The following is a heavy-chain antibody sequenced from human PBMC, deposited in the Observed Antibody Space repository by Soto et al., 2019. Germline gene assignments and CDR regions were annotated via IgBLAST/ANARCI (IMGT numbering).Heavy chain of an antibody. D-gene: IGHD3-3*01. J-gene: IGHJ6*02. Sequence: GASVKVSCKASGYTFTSYGISWVRQAPGQGLEWMGWISAYNGNTNYAQKLQGRVTMTTDTSTSTAYMELRSLRSDDTAVYYCARESDRLYYDFRSGYYRDYYYGMDVWGQGTRVTVSS. CDR2: ISAYNGNT. CDR1: GYTFTSYG. CDR3: ARESDRLYYDFRSGYYRDYYYGMDV. V-gene: IGHV1-18*04.